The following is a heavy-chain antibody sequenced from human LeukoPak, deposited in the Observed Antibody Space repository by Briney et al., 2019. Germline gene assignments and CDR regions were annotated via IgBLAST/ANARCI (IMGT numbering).Heavy chain of an antibody. D-gene: IGHD2-2*01. CDR1: GFTFSGYW. V-gene: IGHV3-7*01. J-gene: IGHJ4*02. CDR3: ARHCSSTNCRAY. Sequence: GGSLTLSCVASGFTFSGYWMSWVRQAPGKGLEWVANINQDANEKYYVDSVKGRFTISRDNAKSSLYLQMNSLRAEDMAVYYCARHCSSTNCRAYWGQGTLSPSPQ. CDR2: INQDANEK.